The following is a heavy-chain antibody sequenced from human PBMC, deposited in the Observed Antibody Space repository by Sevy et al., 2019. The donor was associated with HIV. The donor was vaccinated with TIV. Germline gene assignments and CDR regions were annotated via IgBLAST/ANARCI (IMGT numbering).Heavy chain of an antibody. CDR2: IYHRGNT. CDR1: GYSISSGYY. V-gene: IGHV4-38-2*01. CDR3: VRGSGGDRLDYYGLDV. Sequence: PETLSLTCVVSGYSISSGYYWGWVRQPPGKGLQWIGNIYHRGNTYYNPSLQSRATLSVETSKNQFSLKMTSVTATDTAVYYCVRGSGGDRLDYYGLDVWGQGTTVTVSS. J-gene: IGHJ6*02. D-gene: IGHD2-15*01.